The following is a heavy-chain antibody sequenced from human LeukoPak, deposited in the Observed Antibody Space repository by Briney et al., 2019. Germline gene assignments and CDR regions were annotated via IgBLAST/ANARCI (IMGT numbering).Heavy chain of an antibody. CDR2: IKQDGSEK. V-gene: IGHV3-7*01. Sequence: GGSLSLSCAASGFTFSNDWTSWVRHAPGKGREWVANIKQDGSEKNYVDSVKGRFTISRDNARNSLYLQMNSLRAEDTAVYYCARDRGYSTFDYWGQGTLVTVSS. CDR3: ARDRGYSTFDY. D-gene: IGHD4-23*01. CDR1: GFTFSNDW. J-gene: IGHJ4*02.